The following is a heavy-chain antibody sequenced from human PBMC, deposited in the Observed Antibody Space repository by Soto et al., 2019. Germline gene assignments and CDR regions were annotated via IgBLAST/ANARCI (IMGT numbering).Heavy chain of an antibody. Sequence: PGGSLRLSCGASGFTFTNFWMDWVRQAPGKGLEWVANISPDGSEKHYVDSVKGRFTISRDNAKNSLYLQMTSLTAEDSALYYCSRSLDSWGQGTRVTVSS. V-gene: IGHV3-7*01. J-gene: IGHJ4*02. CDR1: GFTFTNFW. CDR3: SRSLDS. CDR2: ISPDGSEK.